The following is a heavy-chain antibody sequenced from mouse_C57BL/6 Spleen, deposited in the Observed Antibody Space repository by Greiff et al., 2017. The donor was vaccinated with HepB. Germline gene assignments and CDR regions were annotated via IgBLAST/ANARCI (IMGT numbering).Heavy chain of an antibody. CDR1: GFTFSSYA. CDR2: ISDGGSYT. J-gene: IGHJ2*01. CDR3: ARDAQPYYYGRGKGYYFDY. Sequence: EVQGVESGGGLVKPGGSLKLSCAASGFTFSSYAMSWVRQTPEKRLEWVATISDGGSYTYYPDNVKGRFTISRDNAKNNLYLQMSHLKSEDTAMYYCARDAQPYYYGRGKGYYFDYWGQGTTLTVSS. D-gene: IGHD1-1*01. V-gene: IGHV5-4*01.